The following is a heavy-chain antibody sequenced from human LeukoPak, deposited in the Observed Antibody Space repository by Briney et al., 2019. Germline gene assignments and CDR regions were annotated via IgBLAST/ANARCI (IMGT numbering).Heavy chain of an antibody. D-gene: IGHD2-2*01. J-gene: IGHJ5*02. Sequence: ASVKVSCKASGYTFTSYYMHWVRQAPGQGLEWMGIINPSGGSTSYAQKFQGRVTMTRDMSTSTVYMELSSLRAEDTAVYYCARGTVVAPAAIWGFWFDPWGQGTLVTVSS. CDR1: GYTFTSYY. CDR3: ARGTVVAPAAIWGFWFDP. V-gene: IGHV1-46*01. CDR2: INPSGGST.